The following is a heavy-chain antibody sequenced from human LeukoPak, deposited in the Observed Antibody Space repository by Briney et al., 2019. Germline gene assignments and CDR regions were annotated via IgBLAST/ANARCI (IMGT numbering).Heavy chain of an antibody. D-gene: IGHD3-3*01. CDR2: ISSNIITT. J-gene: IGHJ1*01. CDR1: GFTFSSYS. V-gene: IGHV3-48*01. CDR3: AGSTLWSGIFQY. Sequence: PGGSLRLSCAASGFTFSSYSMSWVRQAPGKGLQWVSYISSNIITTYYAYSVRGRFIVSRDNAKNSLYLQINSLRAEDTAVYYCAGSTLWSGIFQYWGQGTLVTVSS.